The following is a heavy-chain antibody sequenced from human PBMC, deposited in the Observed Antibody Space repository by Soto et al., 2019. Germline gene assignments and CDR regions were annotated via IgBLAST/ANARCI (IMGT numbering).Heavy chain of an antibody. D-gene: IGHD2-15*01. Sequence: QVHLVQSGAEVKKPGASVKVSCQGSGYAFTTYGITWVRQAPGQGLEWMGWISAHNGNTNYAQKLQGRVTVTRYTSTSTAYMELRSLRYDDTAVYYCARGWYGDYWGQGALVTVSS. J-gene: IGHJ4*02. CDR1: GYAFTTYG. CDR2: ISAHNGNT. V-gene: IGHV1-18*01. CDR3: ARGWYGDY.